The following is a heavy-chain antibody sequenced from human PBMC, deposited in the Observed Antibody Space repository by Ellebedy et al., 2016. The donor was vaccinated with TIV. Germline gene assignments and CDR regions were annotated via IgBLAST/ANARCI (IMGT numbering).Heavy chain of an antibody. CDR1: GGSISSYY. V-gene: IGHV4-59*08. CDR3: ANSEGHDILTGYQIPPYFDY. CDR2: IHYSGST. Sequence: SETLSLTCTVSGGSISSYYWSWIRQPPGKGLEWIGYIHYSGSTKYNPSLKSRVTISVDTSKNQFSLRLSSVTAADTAVYFCANSEGHDILTGYQIPPYFDYWGQGTLVTVSS. D-gene: IGHD3-9*01. J-gene: IGHJ4*02.